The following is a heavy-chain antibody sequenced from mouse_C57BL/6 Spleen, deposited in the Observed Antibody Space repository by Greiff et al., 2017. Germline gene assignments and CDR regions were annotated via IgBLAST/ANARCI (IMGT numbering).Heavy chain of an antibody. CDR3: ARSGFYYAMDY. V-gene: IGHV1-55*01. J-gene: IGHJ4*01. Sequence: VQLQQPGAELVKPGASVKMSCKASGYTFTSYWITWVKQRPGQGLEWIGDIYPGSGSTNYNEKFKSKATLTVDTSSSTAYMQLSSLTSEDAAVYYCARSGFYYAMDYWGQGTSVTVSS. CDR2: IYPGSGST. CDR1: GYTFTSYW. D-gene: IGHD3-1*01.